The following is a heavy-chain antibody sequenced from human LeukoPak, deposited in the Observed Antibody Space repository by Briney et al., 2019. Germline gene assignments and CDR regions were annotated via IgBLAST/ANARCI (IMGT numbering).Heavy chain of an antibody. D-gene: IGHD1-26*01. Sequence: GGSLRLSCAASGFTFSSYEMNWVCQAPGKGLEWVSYISSSGSTIYYADSVKGRFTISRDNAKNSLYLQMNSLRAEDTAVYYCARSFEGGFDIWGQGTMVTVSS. CDR3: ARSFEGGFDI. CDR1: GFTFSSYE. J-gene: IGHJ3*02. CDR2: ISSSGSTI. V-gene: IGHV3-48*03.